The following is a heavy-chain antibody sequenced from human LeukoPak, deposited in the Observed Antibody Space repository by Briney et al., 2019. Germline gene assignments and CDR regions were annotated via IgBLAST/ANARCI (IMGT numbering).Heavy chain of an antibody. CDR3: AKDFSPVWFGSAGYFDY. V-gene: IGHV3-21*04. CDR2: ISSSSSYI. CDR1: GFTFSSYS. Sequence: GGSLRLPCAASGFTFSSYSMNWVRQAPGKGLEWVSSISSSSSYIHYADSVKGRFTISRDNAKNSLYLQMNSLRAEDTAVYYCAKDFSPVWFGSAGYFDYWGQGTLVTVSS. D-gene: IGHD3-10*01. J-gene: IGHJ4*02.